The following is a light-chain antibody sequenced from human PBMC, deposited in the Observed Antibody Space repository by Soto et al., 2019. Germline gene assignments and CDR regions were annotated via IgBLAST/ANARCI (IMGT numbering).Light chain of an antibody. CDR3: QHYTHYTP. J-gene: IGKJ3*01. V-gene: IGKV1-5*03. CDR1: QNISPW. Sequence: DIQMTQSPSTLSASVGDKVTITCRASQNISPWLAWYQQKPGKAPKLLIYKASILETGVRSRFSGRGSGTDFTLTISSLQPEDFATDDCQHYTHYTPFGPGTKVDIK. CDR2: KAS.